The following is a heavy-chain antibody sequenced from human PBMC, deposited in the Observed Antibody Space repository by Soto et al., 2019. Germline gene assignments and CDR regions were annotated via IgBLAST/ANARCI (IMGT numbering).Heavy chain of an antibody. D-gene: IGHD6-19*01. CDR3: ERARRGIAVAGTPGRFDP. CDR2: MNPNSGNT. J-gene: IGHJ5*02. CDR1: GYTFTSYD. Sequence: QVQLVQSGAEVKKPGASVKVSCKASGYTFTSYDINWVRQATGQGREWMGWMNPNSGNTGYAQKFHGRVTMPRNTSKSNDYMELSSLRSGDTAVYYCERARRGIAVAGTPGRFDPWGQGTLVTVSS. V-gene: IGHV1-8*01.